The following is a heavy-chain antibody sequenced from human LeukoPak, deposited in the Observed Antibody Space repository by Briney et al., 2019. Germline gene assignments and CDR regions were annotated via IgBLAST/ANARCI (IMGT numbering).Heavy chain of an antibody. D-gene: IGHD3-22*01. V-gene: IGHV4-39*01. J-gene: IGHJ4*02. CDR1: GGSLSSSGDY. CDR2: IYYGGNT. Sequence: SETLSLACTVSGGSLSSSGDYWGWIRQPPGKGLEWTGNIYYGGNTYYNPSLKSRVNISVDASKNQCSLKLPSVTAADTAVYYCARLRDSSGYYARVWGKGTLVSVFS. CDR3: ARLRDSSGYYARV.